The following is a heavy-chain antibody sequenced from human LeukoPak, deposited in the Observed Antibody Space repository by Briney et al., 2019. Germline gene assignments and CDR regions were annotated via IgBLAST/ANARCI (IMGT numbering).Heavy chain of an antibody. Sequence: SETLSLTCAVYGGSFSGYYWSWIRQPPGKGLEWIGGINHSGSTNYNPSLKSRVTISVDTSKNQFSLKLGSVTAADTAVYYCASTYCSSTSCRTPVYWGQGTLVTVSS. J-gene: IGHJ4*02. CDR2: INHSGST. D-gene: IGHD2-2*01. V-gene: IGHV4-34*01. CDR1: GGSFSGYY. CDR3: ASTYCSSTSCRTPVY.